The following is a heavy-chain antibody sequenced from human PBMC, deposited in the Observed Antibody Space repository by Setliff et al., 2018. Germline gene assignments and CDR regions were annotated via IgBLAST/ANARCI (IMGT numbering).Heavy chain of an antibody. CDR1: GYTFTGYY. J-gene: IGHJ5*02. CDR2: IHPNTGDT. D-gene: IGHD5-12*01. V-gene: IGHV1-2*02. Sequence: ASVKVSCKTSGYTFTGYYIHWLRQAPGQGPEWMGWIHPNTGDTNYAQNFQDRITMTRDTSISTVYMELTRLRFDDTAVYYCAAYLGSDPMSNWFDLWGQGTLVTVSS. CDR3: AAYLGSDPMSNWFDL.